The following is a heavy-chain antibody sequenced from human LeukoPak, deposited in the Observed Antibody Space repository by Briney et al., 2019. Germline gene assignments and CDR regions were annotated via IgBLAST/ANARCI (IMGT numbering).Heavy chain of an antibody. CDR2: IYTSGST. D-gene: IGHD4-17*01. CDR3: ARNGDSLFFDY. J-gene: IGHJ4*02. CDR1: GGSISSYY. V-gene: IGHV4-4*07. Sequence: PSETLSLTCTVSGGSISSYYWSWIRQPAGKGLEGIGRIYTSGSTNYNPSLKSRVTMSVDTSRNQFSLKLSSVTAADTAVYYCARNGDSLFFDYWGQGTLVTVSS.